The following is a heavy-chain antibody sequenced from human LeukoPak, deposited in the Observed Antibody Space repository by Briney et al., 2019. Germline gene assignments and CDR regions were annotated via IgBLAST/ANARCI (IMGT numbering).Heavy chain of an antibody. V-gene: IGHV1-3*01. Sequence: ASVKVSCKASGYTFTSYAMHWVRQAPGQRLEWMGWINAGNGNTKYSQKFQGRVTITRDTSASTAYMELSSLRSEDTAVYYCARSGVVVKITYYFDYWGQGTLVTVSS. J-gene: IGHJ4*02. D-gene: IGHD3-22*01. CDR2: INAGNGNT. CDR3: ARSGVVVKITYYFDY. CDR1: GYTFTSYA.